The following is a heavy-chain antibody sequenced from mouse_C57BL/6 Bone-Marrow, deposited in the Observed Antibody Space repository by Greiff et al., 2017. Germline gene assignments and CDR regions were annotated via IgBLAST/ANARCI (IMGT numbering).Heavy chain of an antibody. J-gene: IGHJ3*01. V-gene: IGHV6-3*01. D-gene: IGHD1-1*01. CDR1: GFTFSNYW. CDR2: IRLKSDNYAT. CDR3: TECYYYGSSH. Sequence: VQLKESGGGLVQPGGSMKLSCVASGFTFSNYWMNWVRQSPEKGLEWVAQIRLKSDNYATHYAESVKGRFTISRDDSKSSVYLQMNNLRAEDTGIYYCTECYYYGSSHWGQGTLVTVSA.